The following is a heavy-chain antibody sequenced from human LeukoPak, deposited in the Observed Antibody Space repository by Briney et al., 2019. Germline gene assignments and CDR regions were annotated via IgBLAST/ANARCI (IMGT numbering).Heavy chain of an antibody. CDR3: AKDFSWDDSRGYTPDY. D-gene: IGHD3-22*01. J-gene: IGHJ4*02. CDR2: IKQDGSEK. Sequence: GGSLRLSCAASGFTFSSYWMSWVRQAPGEGREWVANIKQDGSEKYYVDSVKSRFTISRDNAKNSLYLQMNSLRAEDTAVYYCAKDFSWDDSRGYTPDYWGQGTLVTVSS. CDR1: GFTFSSYW. V-gene: IGHV3-7*03.